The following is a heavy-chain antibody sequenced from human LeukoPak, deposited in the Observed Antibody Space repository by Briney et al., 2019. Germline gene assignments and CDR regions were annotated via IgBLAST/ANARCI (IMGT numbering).Heavy chain of an antibody. Sequence: GGSLRLSCTASGFTLSNYGMHWVRQAPGEGLEWLALIRNDGYRKHYADSVKGRFTISRDIFKNTLYLQMNNLRPEDTAVYYCAKDVSGQAYWGQGPLLTVSS. CDR3: AKDVSGQAY. V-gene: IGHV3-30*02. J-gene: IGHJ4*02. CDR1: GFTLSNYG. D-gene: IGHD3-3*01. CDR2: IRNDGYRK.